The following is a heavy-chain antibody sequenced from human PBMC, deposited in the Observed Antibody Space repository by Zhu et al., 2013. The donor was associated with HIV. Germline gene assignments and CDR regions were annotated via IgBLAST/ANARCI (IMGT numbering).Heavy chain of an antibody. CDR2: IYHSGST. CDR1: GGSISSGGYS. J-gene: IGHJ6*02. D-gene: IGHD4-17*01. Sequence: QVQLQESGSGLVKPSQTLSLTCAVSGGSISSGGYSWSWIRQPPGKGLEWIGYIYHSGSTYYNPSLKSRVTISVDRSKNQFSLKLSSVTAADTAVYYCARDLAVTTSRGWYYYYGMDVWGQGTTVTVSS. CDR3: ARDLAVTTSRGWYYYYGMDV. V-gene: IGHV4-30-2*01.